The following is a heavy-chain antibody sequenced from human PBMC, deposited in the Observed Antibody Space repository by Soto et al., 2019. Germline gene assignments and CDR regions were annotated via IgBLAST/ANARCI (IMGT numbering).Heavy chain of an antibody. CDR2: IDTGGGGT. Sequence: PGGSLRLSCAASGFTLSSCVMTWVRQAPGKGLEWVSGIDTGGGGTYYAYSVKGLFTISRDNSSNTLYLQMNSLKASDTAMYYCARYWHSYSLNYYRGMDVWGQGTTVTVSS. CDR3: ARYWHSYSLNYYRGMDV. J-gene: IGHJ6*02. D-gene: IGHD5-18*01. CDR1: GFTLSSCV. V-gene: IGHV3-23*01.